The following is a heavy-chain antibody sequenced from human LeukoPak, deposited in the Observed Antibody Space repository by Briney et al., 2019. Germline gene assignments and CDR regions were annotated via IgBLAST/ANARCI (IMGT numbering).Heavy chain of an antibody. CDR1: GFTVSSNY. V-gene: IGHV3-66*01. CDR2: IYSGGST. Sequence: GGSLRLSCAASGFTVSSNYMSWVRQAPGKGLEWVSVIYSGGSTYYADSVKGRFTISRDNSKNTLYLQMNSLRAEDTAVYYCARDGRRSGWSTLQPYNWFDPWGQGTLVTVSS. J-gene: IGHJ5*02. CDR3: ARDGRRSGWSTLQPYNWFDP. D-gene: IGHD6-19*01.